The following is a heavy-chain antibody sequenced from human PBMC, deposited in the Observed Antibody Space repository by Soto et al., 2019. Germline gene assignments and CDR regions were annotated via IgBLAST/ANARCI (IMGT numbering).Heavy chain of an antibody. CDR3: AIALILTGYYIHDAFDI. D-gene: IGHD3-9*01. Sequence: SETLSVTCTVSGGSIISYYWSWIRQPPWKGLEWIGYIYYSGSTNYNPSLKSRVTISVDTSKNQFSLKLSSVTAADTAVYYCAIALILTGYYIHDAFDIWGQGTMVTVSS. CDR2: IYYSGST. V-gene: IGHV4-59*01. CDR1: GGSIISYY. J-gene: IGHJ3*02.